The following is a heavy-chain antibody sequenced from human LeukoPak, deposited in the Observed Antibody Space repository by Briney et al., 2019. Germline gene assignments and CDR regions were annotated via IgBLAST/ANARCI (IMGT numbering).Heavy chain of an antibody. V-gene: IGHV4-39*07. D-gene: IGHD3-3*01. Sequence: TPSETLSLTCTVSGGSISTGSYYWGWIRQPPGKGLEWIGSIYYSGSTYYNPSLKSRITISLDTSKNRFSLKLSSVTAADTAVYYCARDKTFEVVNYFNYWGQGTLVTVSS. CDR2: IYYSGST. CDR3: ARDKTFEVVNYFNY. CDR1: GGSISTGSYY. J-gene: IGHJ4*02.